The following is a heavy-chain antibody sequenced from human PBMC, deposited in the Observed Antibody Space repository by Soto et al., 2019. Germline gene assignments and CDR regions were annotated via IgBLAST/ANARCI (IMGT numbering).Heavy chain of an antibody. V-gene: IGHV4-39*01. J-gene: IGHJ4*02. CDR3: ARHASDMVRGDHFDY. Sequence: XETLSLTCTVSGGSISSSSYYWGWIRQPPGKGLEWIGSIYYSGSTYYNPSLKSRVTISVDTSKNQFSLKLSSVTAADTAVYYCARHASDMVRGDHFDYWGQGTLVTVSS. D-gene: IGHD3-10*01. CDR2: IYYSGST. CDR1: GGSISSSSYY.